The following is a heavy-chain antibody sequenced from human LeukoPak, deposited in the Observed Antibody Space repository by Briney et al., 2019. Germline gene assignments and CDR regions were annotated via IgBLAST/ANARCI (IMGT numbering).Heavy chain of an antibody. CDR2: ISSSSSYI. V-gene: IGHV3-21*01. CDR3: AKEVLYYGSGSYPFDY. J-gene: IGHJ4*02. CDR1: GFTFSSYS. Sequence: GGSLRLSCAASGFTFSSYSMNWVRQAPGKGLEWVSSISSSSSYIYYADSVKGRFTISRDNSKNTLYLQMNSLRAEDTAVYYCAKEVLYYGSGSYPFDYWGQGTLVTVSS. D-gene: IGHD3-10*01.